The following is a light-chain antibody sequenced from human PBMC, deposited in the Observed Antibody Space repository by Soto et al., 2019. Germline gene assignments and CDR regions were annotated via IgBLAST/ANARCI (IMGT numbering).Light chain of an antibody. CDR2: GAS. Sequence: EVVLTQSPATLSLSPGARATLSCRASQSIDVSHLAWYQHKGGQAPRLLLHGASTTAPGVPDRFSGSGFGAAYSLIIDSMAQEDFALDYCQLYDSSCPRGTFGPGTKV. CDR3: QLYDSSCPRGT. CDR1: QSIDVSH. V-gene: IGKV3-20*01. J-gene: IGKJ3*01.